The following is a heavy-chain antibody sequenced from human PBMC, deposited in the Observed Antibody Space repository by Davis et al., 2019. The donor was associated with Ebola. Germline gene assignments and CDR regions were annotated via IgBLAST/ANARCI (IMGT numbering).Heavy chain of an antibody. V-gene: IGHV3-21*01. CDR3: ARDMGTAMVLYDYGMDV. Sequence: GESLKISCAASGFSFNYHAMNWVRQSPGTGLEWVSYISSRSTDIYYRDSVMGRFTISRDNAENSLYLQMNSLRAEDTAVYYCARDMGTAMVLYDYGMDVWGKGTTVTVSP. CDR1: GFSFNYHA. J-gene: IGHJ6*04. CDR2: ISSRSTDI. D-gene: IGHD5-18*01.